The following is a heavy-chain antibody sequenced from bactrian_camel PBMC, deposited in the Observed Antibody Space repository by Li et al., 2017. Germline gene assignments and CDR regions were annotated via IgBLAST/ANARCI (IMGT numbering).Heavy chain of an antibody. J-gene: IGHJ4*01. CDR2: IDNDGST. D-gene: IGHD7*01. Sequence: HVQLVESGGGSVQAGGSLRLSCAVDKYTINDYCMGWFRQPPEKGREGVASIDNDGSTKYADSVKGRFTVSRDNAKNTLFLQMTSLKPEDTATYHCAADGDDCTGGTAEWYYGQGTQVTVS. V-gene: IGHV3S26*01. CDR1: KYTINDYC.